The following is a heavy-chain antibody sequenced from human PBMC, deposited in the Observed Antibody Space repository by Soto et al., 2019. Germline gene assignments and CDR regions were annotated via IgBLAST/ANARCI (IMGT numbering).Heavy chain of an antibody. CDR2: IYYSGST. CDR1: GGSISSSSYY. J-gene: IGHJ4*02. D-gene: IGHD3-3*01. CDR3: ARAQLMYYDFWSGFDY. Sequence: SETLSLSCTVSGGSISSSSYYWGWIRQPPGKGLEWIGSIYYSGSTYYNPSLKSRVTISVDTSKNQFSLKLSSVTAADTAVYYCARAQLMYYDFWSGFDYWGQGTLVTVSS. V-gene: IGHV4-39*01.